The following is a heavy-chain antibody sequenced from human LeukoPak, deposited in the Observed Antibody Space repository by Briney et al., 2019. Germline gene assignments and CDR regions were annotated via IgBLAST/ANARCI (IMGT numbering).Heavy chain of an antibody. J-gene: IGHJ4*02. CDR1: GYTFTSYY. V-gene: IGHV1-46*01. D-gene: IGHD3-16*02. CDR3: ARRYYDYVWGSYRPTQFDY. CDR2: INPSGGST. Sequence: GASVKVSCKASGYTFTSYYMHWVRQAPGQGLEWMGIINPSGGSTSYAQKFQGRVTITADKSTSTAYMELSSLRSEDTAVYYCARRYYDYVWGSYRPTQFDYWGQGTLVTVSS.